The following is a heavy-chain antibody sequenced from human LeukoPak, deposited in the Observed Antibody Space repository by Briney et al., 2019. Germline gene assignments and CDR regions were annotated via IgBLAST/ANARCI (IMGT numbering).Heavy chain of an antibody. D-gene: IGHD4-17*01. CDR1: GYTFTGCY. Sequence: ASVKVSCKASGYTFTGCYMHWVRQAPGQGLEWMGWINPNSGGTNCAQKFQGRVTMTRDTSISTAYMELSRLRSDDTAVYYCARSIWTVGDYASYYYGMDVWGQGTTVTVSS. CDR3: ARSIWTVGDYASYYYGMDV. CDR2: INPNSGGT. J-gene: IGHJ6*02. V-gene: IGHV1-2*02.